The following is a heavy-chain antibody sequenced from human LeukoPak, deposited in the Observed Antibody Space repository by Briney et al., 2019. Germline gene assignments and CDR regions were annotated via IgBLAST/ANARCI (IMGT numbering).Heavy chain of an antibody. CDR3: ARGHGEEAWRSTGCFFDY. J-gene: IGHJ4*02. CDR2: INHSGST. V-gene: IGHV4-34*01. D-gene: IGHD2-2*01. CDR1: GGSFSGYY. Sequence: SETLSLTCAVYGGSFSGYYWSWIRQPPGKGLEWIGEINHSGSTNYNPSLKSRVTISVDTSKNQFSLKLSSVTAADTAVYYCARGHGEEAWRSTGCFFDYWGQGTLVTVSS.